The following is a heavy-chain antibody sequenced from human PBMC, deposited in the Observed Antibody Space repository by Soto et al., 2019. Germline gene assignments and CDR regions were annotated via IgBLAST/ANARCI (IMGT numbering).Heavy chain of an antibody. CDR3: ARDSSGYRSGGSCYPDEKDAFDI. CDR1: GGSISSGGYY. J-gene: IGHJ3*02. CDR2: IYYSGST. D-gene: IGHD2-15*01. Sequence: QVQLHESGPELVKPSQTLSLTCTVSGGSISSGGYYWSWIRQHPGKGLEWIGYIYYSGSTYYNPSLKSRVTISVDTSKNQFSLKLSSVTAADTAVYYCARDSSGYRSGGSCYPDEKDAFDIWGQGTMVTVSS. V-gene: IGHV4-31*03.